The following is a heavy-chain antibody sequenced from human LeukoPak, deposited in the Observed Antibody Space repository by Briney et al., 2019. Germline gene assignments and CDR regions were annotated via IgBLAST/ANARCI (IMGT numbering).Heavy chain of an antibody. CDR1: GGSFSGYY. Sequence: PSETLSLTCAVYGGSFSGYYWSWIRQPPGKGLEWIGEINHSGSTNYNPSLKSRVTISVDTSKNQFSLKLSSGTAADTAVYYCASRNFGVVTDWGQGTLVTVSS. J-gene: IGHJ4*02. CDR3: ASRNFGVVTD. CDR2: INHSGST. D-gene: IGHD3-3*01. V-gene: IGHV4-34*01.